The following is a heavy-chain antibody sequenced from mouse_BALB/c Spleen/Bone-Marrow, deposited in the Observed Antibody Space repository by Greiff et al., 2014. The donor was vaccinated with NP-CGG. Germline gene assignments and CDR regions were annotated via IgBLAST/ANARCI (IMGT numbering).Heavy chain of an antibody. Sequence: SGAELVRPGSSVKISCKASGYAFSIYWMNWVEQRPGQGLEWIGQIYPGDDDTDYNGKFKGKATLTADRSSSTAYMQLNSLTSDDSAVYFCARGGISIDYWGQGTTLTVSS. CDR1: GYAFSIYW. CDR3: ARGGISIDY. J-gene: IGHJ2*01. CDR2: IYPGDDDT. V-gene: IGHV1-80*01.